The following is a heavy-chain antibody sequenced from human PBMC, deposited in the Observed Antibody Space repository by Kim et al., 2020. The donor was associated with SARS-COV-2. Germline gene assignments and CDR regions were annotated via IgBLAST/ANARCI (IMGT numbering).Heavy chain of an antibody. CDR2: INHSGST. CDR3: ARGTRQWLVRGPYYYYMDV. CDR1: GGSFSGYY. Sequence: SETLSLTCAVYGGSFSGYYWSWIRRPPGKGLEWIGEINHSGSTNYNPSLKSRVTISVDTSKNQFSLKLSPVTAADTAVYYCARGTRQWLVRGPYYYYMDVWGKGTTVTVSS. V-gene: IGHV4-34*01. J-gene: IGHJ6*03. D-gene: IGHD6-19*01.